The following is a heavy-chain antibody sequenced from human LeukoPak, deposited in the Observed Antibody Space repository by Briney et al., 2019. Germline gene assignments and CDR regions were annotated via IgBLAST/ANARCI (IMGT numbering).Heavy chain of an antibody. D-gene: IGHD4-17*01. Sequence: QAGGSLRLSCAASGFTFSSHEMNWVRQAPGKGLECVSYISSSGSIKYYADSVKGRFTISRDNAKNSLYLQMNSLRAEDTAVYYCARENYGDLYYFDYWGQGTLVTVSS. V-gene: IGHV3-48*03. CDR2: ISSSGSIK. J-gene: IGHJ4*02. CDR3: ARENYGDLYYFDY. CDR1: GFTFSSHE.